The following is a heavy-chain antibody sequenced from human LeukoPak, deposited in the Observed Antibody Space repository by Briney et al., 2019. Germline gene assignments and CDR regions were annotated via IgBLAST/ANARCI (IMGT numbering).Heavy chain of an antibody. CDR3: ARGGYYGSGSYSRGSRLYYYYMDV. Sequence: SETLSLTCAVYGGSFNGYYWSWILQPPGKGLEWIGEINHSGSTNYNPPLKSRVTISVDTSKNQFSLKLSSVTAADTAVYYCARGGYYGSGSYSRGSRLYYYYMDVWGKGTTVTVSS. D-gene: IGHD3-10*01. V-gene: IGHV4-34*01. CDR2: INHSGST. J-gene: IGHJ6*03. CDR1: GGSFNGYY.